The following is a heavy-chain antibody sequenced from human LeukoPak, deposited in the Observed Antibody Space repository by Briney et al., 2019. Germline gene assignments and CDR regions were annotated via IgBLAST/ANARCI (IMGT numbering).Heavy chain of an antibody. D-gene: IGHD6-19*01. CDR2: MYYSGST. Sequence: PSETLSLTCTVSGGSISRSSYYWGWIRQPPGKGLEWIGSMYYSGSTFYNPSLKSRVTISVDASKNQFSLKLSSVTAADTAVYYCARTGIAVAGKPTYYYYYYYMDVWGKGTTVTISS. V-gene: IGHV4-39*07. CDR1: GGSISRSSYY. CDR3: ARTGIAVAGKPTYYYYYYYMDV. J-gene: IGHJ6*03.